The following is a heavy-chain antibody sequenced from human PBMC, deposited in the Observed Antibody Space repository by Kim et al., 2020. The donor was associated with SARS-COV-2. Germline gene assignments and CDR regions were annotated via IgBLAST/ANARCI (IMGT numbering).Heavy chain of an antibody. CDR2: IYWDDDK. CDR1: GFSLSTSGVG. V-gene: IGHV2-5*02. CDR3: AHRPGGFWSGYFDY. Sequence: SGPTLVKPPPTLTLTCTFSGFSLSTSGVGVGWIRQPPGKALEWLALIYWDDDKRYSPSLKSRLTITKDTSKNQVVLTMTNMDPVDTATYYCAHRPGGFWSGYFDYWGQGTLVTVSS. D-gene: IGHD3-3*01. J-gene: IGHJ4*02.